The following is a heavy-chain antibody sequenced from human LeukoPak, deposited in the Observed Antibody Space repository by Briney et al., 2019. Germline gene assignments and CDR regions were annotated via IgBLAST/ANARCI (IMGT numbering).Heavy chain of an antibody. Sequence: QTGGSLRLSCAASGFTFSTYWMTWVRQAPGKGLEWVANIKQDGSEKYYVDSVKGRFTISRDNAKNSLYLQMNSLRAEDTAVYYCARSGRGGAFDIWGRGTMVTVSS. CDR3: ARSGRGGAFDI. CDR1: GFTFSTYW. V-gene: IGHV3-7*01. D-gene: IGHD1-26*01. J-gene: IGHJ3*02. CDR2: IKQDGSEK.